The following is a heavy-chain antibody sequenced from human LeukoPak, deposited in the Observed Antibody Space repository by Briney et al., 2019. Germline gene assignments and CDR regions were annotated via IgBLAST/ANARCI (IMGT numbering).Heavy chain of an antibody. CDR2: IIPILGIA. D-gene: IGHD3-3*01. CDR3: AREVGHDFWSGSYGMDV. CDR1: GGTFSSYA. V-gene: IGHV1-69*04. Sequence: SVKVSCKASGGTFSSYAISWVRQAPGQGLEWMGRIIPILGIASYAQKFQGRVTITADKSTSTAYMELSSLRSEDTAVYYCAREVGHDFWSGSYGMDVWGQGTTVTVSS. J-gene: IGHJ6*02.